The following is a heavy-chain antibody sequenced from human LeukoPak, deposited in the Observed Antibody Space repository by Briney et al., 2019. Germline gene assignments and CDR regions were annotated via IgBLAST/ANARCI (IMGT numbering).Heavy chain of an antibody. CDR1: GFTFSSYG. CDR3: VKEKGLYYYGSGSYSGMDV. J-gene: IGHJ6*02. Sequence: GGSLRLSCAASGFTFSSYGMHWVRQAPGKGLEWVAVISYDGSNKYYADSVKGRFTISRDNSKNTLYLQMNSLRAEDTAVYYCVKEKGLYYYGSGSYSGMDVWGQGTTVTVSS. V-gene: IGHV3-30*18. CDR2: ISYDGSNK. D-gene: IGHD3-10*01.